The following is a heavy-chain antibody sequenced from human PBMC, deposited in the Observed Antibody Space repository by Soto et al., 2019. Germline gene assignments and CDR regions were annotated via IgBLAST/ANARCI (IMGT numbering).Heavy chain of an antibody. CDR2: INSDGSRT. V-gene: IGHV3-74*01. Sequence: EVQLVESGGGLVQPGGSLRLSCAASGFTFSSHWMHWVRQAPGEGLVWVSLINSDGSRTDYAGSVKGRFTVSRDNAKNTLYLQMNSLRDEDTAVYYCARRSGYLDYRGQGALVIVSS. CDR3: ARRSGYLDY. CDR1: GFTFSSHW. J-gene: IGHJ4*02.